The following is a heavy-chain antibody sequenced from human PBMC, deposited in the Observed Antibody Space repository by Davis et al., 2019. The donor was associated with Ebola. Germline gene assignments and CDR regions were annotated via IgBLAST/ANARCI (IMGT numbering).Heavy chain of an antibody. J-gene: IGHJ5*02. D-gene: IGHD2-2*02. Sequence: PSETLSLTCAVYGGSFSGYYWSWIRQPPGKGLEWIGEINHSGSTNYNPSLKSRVTISVDTSKNQFSLRLSSVTAADTAVYYCARGFVVVPAAIIGSWFDPWGQGTLVTVSS. CDR2: INHSGST. V-gene: IGHV4-34*01. CDR1: GGSFSGYY. CDR3: ARGFVVVPAAIIGSWFDP.